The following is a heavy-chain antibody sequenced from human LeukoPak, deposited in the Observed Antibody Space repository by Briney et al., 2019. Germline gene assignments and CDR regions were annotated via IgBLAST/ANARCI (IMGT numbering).Heavy chain of an antibody. V-gene: IGHV3-20*04. CDR2: TNWEVAST. CDR3: GRVYCSTTSCYDYYDYYMDV. CDR1: GFRFDDYG. D-gene: IGHD2-2*01. J-gene: IGHJ6*03. Sequence: PGGSLRLSCAASGFRFDDYGMSWVRHGPGKGLEWVSGTNWEVASTCYAHSVTGRFTISRDNVKNFLYLQMNSLRVEDTALYFCGRVYCSTTSCYDYYDYYMDVWGKGTTVTVSS.